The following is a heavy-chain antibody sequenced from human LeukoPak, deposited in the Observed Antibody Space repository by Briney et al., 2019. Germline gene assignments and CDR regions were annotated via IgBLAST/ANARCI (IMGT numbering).Heavy chain of an antibody. Sequence: SETLSLTCTVSGYSISSGYYWGWIRQPPGKGLEWIGSIYHSGSTYSNPSLKSRVTISVDTSKNQFSLKLNSVTAADTAVYYCARSGALGFDYWGQGTLVTVSS. CDR3: ARSGALGFDY. V-gene: IGHV4-38-2*02. J-gene: IGHJ4*02. CDR1: GYSISSGYY. CDR2: IYHSGST. D-gene: IGHD3-10*01.